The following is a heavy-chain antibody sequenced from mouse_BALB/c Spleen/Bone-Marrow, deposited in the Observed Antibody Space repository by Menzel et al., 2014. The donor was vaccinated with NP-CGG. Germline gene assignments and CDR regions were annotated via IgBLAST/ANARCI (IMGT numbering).Heavy chain of an antibody. CDR3: ARKDGFWGTFAY. Sequence: VQLQQSGAELMKPGASVQISCTATGYTFNSYWIEWVKQRPGHGLERIGEILTGSGSNKYNEKLKGTAKFTAATYFNPAYMQLSSLTSEDSAVYYCARKDGFWGTFAYWRQGTLGTGAA. J-gene: IGHJ3*01. D-gene: IGHD2-3*01. CDR2: ILTGSGSN. CDR1: GYTFNSYW. V-gene: IGHV1-9*01.